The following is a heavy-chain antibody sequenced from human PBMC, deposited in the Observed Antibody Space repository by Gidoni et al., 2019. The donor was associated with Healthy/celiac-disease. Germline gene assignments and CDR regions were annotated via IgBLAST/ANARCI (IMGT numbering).Heavy chain of an antibody. D-gene: IGHD1-7*01. CDR1: GYTVTGYY. V-gene: IGHV1-2*04. Sequence: QVQLVQSGAEVKKPGASVKVSFKASGYTVTGYYMHWVRQAPGQGLEWMGWISTNSSDTNYAQKFKGWVTMTRDKSISTVYMELSRLGSDDTAVYYCARGELELRGNGMDVWGQGTTVTVSS. J-gene: IGHJ6*02. CDR2: ISTNSSDT. CDR3: ARGELELRGNGMDV.